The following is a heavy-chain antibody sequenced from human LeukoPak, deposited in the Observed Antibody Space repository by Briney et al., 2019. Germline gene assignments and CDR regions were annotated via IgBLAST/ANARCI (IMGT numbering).Heavy chain of an antibody. V-gene: IGHV3-33*01. Sequence: AGRSLRVSCAASGFTFRSYGMHWVRQAPGEGLEWVAIIWYDGSNKYYVDSVKGRFTISRDNSKNTLYLQMNSLRAEDTAVYYCARQYCISTNCYADYWGQGTLVTVSS. CDR1: GFTFRSYG. CDR2: IWYDGSNK. D-gene: IGHD2-2*01. CDR3: ARQYCISTNCYADY. J-gene: IGHJ4*02.